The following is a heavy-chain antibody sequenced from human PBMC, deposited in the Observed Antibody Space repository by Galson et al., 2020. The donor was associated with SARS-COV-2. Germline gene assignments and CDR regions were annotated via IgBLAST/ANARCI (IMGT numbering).Heavy chain of an antibody. CDR3: ARDIPFSSSGPVDY. V-gene: IGHV3-33*01. D-gene: IGHD6-19*01. Sequence: GESLKISCAASGFTFSSYGMHRVRQAPGKGLEWVAVIWYDGSNKYYADSVKGRFTISRDNSKNTLYLQMNSLRAEDTAVYYCARDIPFSSSGPVDYWGQGTLVTVSS. CDR1: GFTFSSYG. CDR2: IWYDGSNK. J-gene: IGHJ4*02.